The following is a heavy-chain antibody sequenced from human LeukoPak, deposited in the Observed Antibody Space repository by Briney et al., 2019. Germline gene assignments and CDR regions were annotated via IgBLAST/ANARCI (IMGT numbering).Heavy chain of an antibody. V-gene: IGHV4-59*01. Sequence: SETLSPTCTVSGGSISSYYWSWIRQPPGKGLEWIGYIYYSGSTNYNPSLKSRVTISVDTSKNQFSLKLSSVTAVDTAVYYCAQLGDDYWGQGTLVTVSS. CDR3: AQLGDDY. J-gene: IGHJ4*02. D-gene: IGHD2-2*01. CDR1: GGSISSYY. CDR2: IYYSGST.